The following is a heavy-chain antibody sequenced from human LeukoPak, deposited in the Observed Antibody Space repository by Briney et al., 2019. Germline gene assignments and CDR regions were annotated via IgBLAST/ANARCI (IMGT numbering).Heavy chain of an antibody. Sequence: PSETLSLTCTVSGGSISSYYWSWIRQPPGKGLEWIGYIYYSGSTNYNPSLKSRVTISVDTSKNQFSLKLSSVTAADTAVYYCARETAPVRYSGYDINFDYWGQGTLVTVSS. D-gene: IGHD5-12*01. J-gene: IGHJ4*02. CDR2: IYYSGST. V-gene: IGHV4-59*12. CDR3: ARETAPVRYSGYDINFDY. CDR1: GGSISSYY.